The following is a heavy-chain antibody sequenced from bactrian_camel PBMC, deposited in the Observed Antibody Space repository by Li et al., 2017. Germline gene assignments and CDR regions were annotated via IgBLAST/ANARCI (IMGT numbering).Heavy chain of an antibody. J-gene: IGHJ4*01. Sequence: VQLVESGGGLVQPGGSLRLSCAASGFTFSDYIMSWVRQAPGKGLEWVSTINSVGGTTYYTDSVKGRFTISRDNAKNTLYLQLNSLKTEDTAMYYCAWRAYYSGGYVLGQGTQVTVS. D-gene: IGHD2*01. CDR1: GFTFSDYI. V-gene: IGHV3S40*01. CDR2: INSVGGTT.